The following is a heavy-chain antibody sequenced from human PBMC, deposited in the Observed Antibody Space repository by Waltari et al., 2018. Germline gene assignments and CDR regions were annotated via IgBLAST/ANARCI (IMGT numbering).Heavy chain of an antibody. D-gene: IGHD2-15*01. CDR3: ARHVVVVAATPWFDP. J-gene: IGHJ5*02. CDR1: GGSISSSSYY. Sequence: QLQLQESGPGLVKPSETLSLTCTVSGGSISSSSYYWGWIRQPPGKGREWIGSSYYSGGTYYNPSLKSRVTISVDTSKNQFSLKLSSVTAADTAVYYCARHVVVVAATPWFDPWGQGTLVTVSS. V-gene: IGHV4-39*01. CDR2: SYYSGGT.